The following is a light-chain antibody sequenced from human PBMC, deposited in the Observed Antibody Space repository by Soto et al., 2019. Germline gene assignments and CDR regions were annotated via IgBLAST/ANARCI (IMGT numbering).Light chain of an antibody. Sequence: DIQMTQSPSTLSASVGDRVTITCRASQSISYWLAWYQQKPGKAPKLLIYTSSSLESGVPSRFSGSGSGTEFTLTISSLQPDDFATYYCQQYNTDTGLTFGGGTKVEIK. CDR3: QQYNTDTGLT. J-gene: IGKJ4*01. V-gene: IGKV1-5*03. CDR1: QSISYW. CDR2: TSS.